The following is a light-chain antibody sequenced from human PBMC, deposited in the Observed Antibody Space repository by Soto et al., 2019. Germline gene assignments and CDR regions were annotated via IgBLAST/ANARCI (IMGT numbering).Light chain of an antibody. CDR3: QHRMNWPLT. Sequence: EIVLTQSPGTLSLSPGERATLSCRASQTVSSYLLWYQQKRGQAPRLLIYDASNRATGIPARFSGSGSGTDFTLTISSLEPEDFAVYYCQHRMNWPLTFGQGTRLEIK. CDR1: QTVSSY. V-gene: IGKV3-11*01. CDR2: DAS. J-gene: IGKJ5*01.